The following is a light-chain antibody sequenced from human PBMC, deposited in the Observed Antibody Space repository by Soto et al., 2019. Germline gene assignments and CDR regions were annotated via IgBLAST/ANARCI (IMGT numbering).Light chain of an antibody. CDR3: GQYNSYPLR. Sequence: DIQMTQSPSTLSASVGDRFTITCRASQSISSWLAWYQQKPGKAPKLLIYKASSLESGVPSRFSGSGSGTEFTLTISSLQPDDFATYYCGQYNSYPLRFGQGTKVDI. V-gene: IGKV1-5*03. CDR1: QSISSW. J-gene: IGKJ1*01. CDR2: KAS.